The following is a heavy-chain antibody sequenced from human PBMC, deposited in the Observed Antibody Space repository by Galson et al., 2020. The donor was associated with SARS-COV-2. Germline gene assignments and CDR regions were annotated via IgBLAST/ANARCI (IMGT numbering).Heavy chain of an antibody. CDR1: GFTFSDYY. CDR2: ISSSGSTI. CDR3: AREEGSSSYGSGGPDY. D-gene: IGHD3-10*01. V-gene: IGHV3-11*01. J-gene: IGHJ4*02. Sequence: NSGGSLRLSCAASGFTFSDYYMSWIRQAPGKGLEWVSYISSSGSTIYYADSVKGRFTISRDNAKNSLYLQMNSLRAEDTAVYYCAREEGSSSYGSGGPDYWGQGTLVTVSS.